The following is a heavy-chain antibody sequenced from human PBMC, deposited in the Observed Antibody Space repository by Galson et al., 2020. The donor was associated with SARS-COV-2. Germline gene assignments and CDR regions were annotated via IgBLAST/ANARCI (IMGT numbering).Heavy chain of an antibody. CDR2: TSRNTRST. J-gene: IGHJ3*02. CDR1: EITFAEYA. Sequence: GRSLRPPCAAPEITFAEYATHWVRQVPGKGLGWVSGTSRNTRSTDTVDSVKGRFTMSRNNAENSLYLQMNNLRVEDTALYYCVKDTRYYSGTYYSHAFDIWGQGTMVTVSS. CDR3: VKDTRYYSGTYYSHAFDI. D-gene: IGHD1-26*01. V-gene: IGHV3-9*01.